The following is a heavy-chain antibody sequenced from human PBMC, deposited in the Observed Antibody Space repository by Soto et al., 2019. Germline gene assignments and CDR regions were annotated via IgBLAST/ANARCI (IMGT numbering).Heavy chain of an antibody. CDR2: ISASNGNR. V-gene: IGHV1-18*04. Sequence: QVQLVQSGAEVKKPGASVKVSCKASGYDFSSYGISWVRQAPGQGLEWMGWISASNGNRDYAQQFQGRVTMTSDTSRTTAYMELRSLRSDAPAVYYCVRDTKRNGYWGQGTLVNVSS. D-gene: IGHD2-2*01. CDR1: GYDFSSYG. J-gene: IGHJ4*02. CDR3: VRDTKRNGY.